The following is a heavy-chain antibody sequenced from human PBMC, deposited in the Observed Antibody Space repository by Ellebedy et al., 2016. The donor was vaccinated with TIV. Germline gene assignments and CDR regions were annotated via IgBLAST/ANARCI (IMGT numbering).Heavy chain of an antibody. J-gene: IGHJ3*02. Sequence: MPSETLSLTCAVSIASISRGGYSWSWLRQPPGKGLEWIGAIYHTVNTYYNSSLKSRVTMSVDTSRNKFSLKLNSVTAADTAMYFCATATGGWMAPHAFDIWGQGTLVTVSS. V-gene: IGHV4-30-2*01. CDR1: IASISRGGYS. CDR2: IYHTVNT. D-gene: IGHD2-8*02. CDR3: ATATGGWMAPHAFDI.